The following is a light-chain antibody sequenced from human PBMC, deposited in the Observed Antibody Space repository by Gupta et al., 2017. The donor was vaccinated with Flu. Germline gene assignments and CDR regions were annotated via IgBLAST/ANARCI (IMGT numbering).Light chain of an antibody. CDR1: QSVANH. J-gene: IGKJ4*01. Sequence: ELVLTQSPATLSLRPGESATLSCGASQSVANHLAWFQQKPGQAPRLLIYDAVNRATGVPGRFSGSGAGTAFTLHITSLEPEDFAIYYCQSRSKCRLTFGGGTKVEL. V-gene: IGKV3D-11*02. CDR2: DAV. CDR3: QSRSKCRLT.